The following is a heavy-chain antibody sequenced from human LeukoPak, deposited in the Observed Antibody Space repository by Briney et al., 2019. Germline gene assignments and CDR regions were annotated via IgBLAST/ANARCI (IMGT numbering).Heavy chain of an antibody. CDR1: AVSISSYY. CDR2: IHTSGST. D-gene: IGHD2-2*02. CDR3: ARDLHPVPAAIPYYYGMYV. V-gene: IGHV4-4*07. J-gene: IGHJ6*02. Sequence: SQTLSLTCTPSAVSISSYYWSWLRHPARKGLVWVGRIHTSGSTNYITTIKSRVTMAVDTSKNQFSLKLSSVTAADTAVYYCARDLHPVPAAIPYYYGMYVWGQGTTVTVSS.